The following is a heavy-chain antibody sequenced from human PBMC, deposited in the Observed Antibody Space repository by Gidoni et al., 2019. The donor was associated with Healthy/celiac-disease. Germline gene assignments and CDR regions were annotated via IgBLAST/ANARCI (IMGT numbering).Heavy chain of an antibody. Sequence: QVQLQESGTALVKPSQPLSLTCTVPGGPISSGGSYWTWIRQHPGKGLEWIGYIYYSRSTNYNPSLKSRVTISVDTSKNQFSLKLSSGTAADTAVYYCARGVYYDCLEWLLTPSYYFDYWGQGTLVTVSS. CDR1: GGPISSGGSY. J-gene: IGHJ4*02. V-gene: IGHV4-31*03. CDR2: IYYSRST. D-gene: IGHD3-3*01. CDR3: ARGVYYDCLEWLLTPSYYFDY.